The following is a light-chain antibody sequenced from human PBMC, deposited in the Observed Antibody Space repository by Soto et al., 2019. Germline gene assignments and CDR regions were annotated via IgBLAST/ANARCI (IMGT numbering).Light chain of an antibody. Sequence: DIQLTQSPSFLSASVGDRVTITCRASQGISSYLAWYQQKPGKAPKLLIYAASTWQSGVPSRFSGSGSGTEFTLTISSLQPEDFATYYCQPLNSYPITFGQGTRLEIK. CDR1: QGISSY. V-gene: IGKV1-9*01. CDR2: AAS. J-gene: IGKJ5*01. CDR3: QPLNSYPIT.